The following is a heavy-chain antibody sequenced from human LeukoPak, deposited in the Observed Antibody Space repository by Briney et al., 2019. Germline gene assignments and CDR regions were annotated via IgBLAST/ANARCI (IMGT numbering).Heavy chain of an antibody. D-gene: IGHD3-16*02. V-gene: IGHV3-23*01. CDR3: AKGSHDYVWGSYRYPWGSDY. CDR1: GFTFSSYA. Sequence: GGSLRLSCAASGFTFSSYAMSWVRQAPGKGLEWVSAISGSGGSTYYADSVKGRFTISRDNSKNTLYLQMNSLRAEDTAVYYCAKGSHDYVWGSYRYPWGSDYWGQGTLVTVSS. CDR2: ISGSGGST. J-gene: IGHJ4*02.